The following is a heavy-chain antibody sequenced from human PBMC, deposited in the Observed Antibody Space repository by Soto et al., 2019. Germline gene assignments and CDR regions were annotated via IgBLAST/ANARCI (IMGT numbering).Heavy chain of an antibody. D-gene: IGHD3-10*01. Sequence: GGSLRLSCAASGFTFSNAWMSWVRQAPGKGLEWVGRIKNKTDGGTTDYAAPVKGRFTISRDDSKNTLYLQMNSLKTEDTAVYYCTTDPGSGSYYNPFDYYYYYGMDVWGQGTTVTVSS. CDR3: TTDPGSGSYYNPFDYYYYYGMDV. CDR1: GFTFSNAW. V-gene: IGHV3-15*01. J-gene: IGHJ6*02. CDR2: IKNKTDGGTT.